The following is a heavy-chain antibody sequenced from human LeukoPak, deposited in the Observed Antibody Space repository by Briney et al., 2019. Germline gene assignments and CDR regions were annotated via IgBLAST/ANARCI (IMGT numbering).Heavy chain of an antibody. V-gene: IGHV3-30*18. CDR3: AKDFFCSSTSCLNWFDP. CDR2: VSYDGSNK. J-gene: IGHJ5*02. Sequence: PGRSLRLSCAASGFTLSSYGMHWVRQAPGKELEWVAVVSYDGSNKYYADSVKGRFTISRDNSKNTLYLQINSLRAEDTAVYYCAKDFFCSSTSCLNWFDPWGQGTLVTVSS. CDR1: GFTLSSYG. D-gene: IGHD2-2*01.